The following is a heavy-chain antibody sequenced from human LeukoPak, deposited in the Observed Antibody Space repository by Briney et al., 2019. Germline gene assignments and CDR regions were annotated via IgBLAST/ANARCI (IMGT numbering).Heavy chain of an antibody. CDR2: ISYDGSNK. CDR3: ARDRGLWFGELSY. V-gene: IGHV3-30*03. J-gene: IGHJ4*02. CDR1: GFTFSSYG. Sequence: GGSLRLSCAASGFTFSSYGMHWVRQAPGKGLEWVAVISYDGSNKYYADSVKSRFTISRDNSKNTLYLQMNSLRAEDTAVYYCARDRGLWFGELSYWGQGTLVTVSS. D-gene: IGHD3-10*01.